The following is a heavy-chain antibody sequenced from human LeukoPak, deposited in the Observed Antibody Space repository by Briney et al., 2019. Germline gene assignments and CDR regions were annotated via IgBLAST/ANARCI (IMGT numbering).Heavy chain of an antibody. CDR1: GGSIRTYY. CDR3: ARSYYGEFDY. V-gene: IGHV4-59*12. CDR2: IYHSGST. Sequence: SETLSLTCTVSGGSIRTYYWSWIRQPPGKGLEWIGYIYHSGSTNYNPSLKSRVTISVDRSKNQFSLKLSSVTAADTAVYYCARSYYGEFDYWGQGTLVTVSS. J-gene: IGHJ4*02. D-gene: IGHD4-17*01.